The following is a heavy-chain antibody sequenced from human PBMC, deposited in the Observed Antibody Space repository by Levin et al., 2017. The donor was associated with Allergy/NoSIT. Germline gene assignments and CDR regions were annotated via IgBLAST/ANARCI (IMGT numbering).Heavy chain of an antibody. CDR1: GFTFSSYW. V-gene: IGHV3-7*01. CDR2: IKQDGSEI. Sequence: HPGGSLRLSCAVSGFTFSSYWMSWVRQAPGKGLEWVANIKQDGSEINYVDSVKGRFTISRDNGKNSLYLQMNSLRVEDTAVYYCARDTRGYFDYWGQGTLVTVSS. D-gene: IGHD3-3*01. J-gene: IGHJ4*02. CDR3: ARDTRGYFDY.